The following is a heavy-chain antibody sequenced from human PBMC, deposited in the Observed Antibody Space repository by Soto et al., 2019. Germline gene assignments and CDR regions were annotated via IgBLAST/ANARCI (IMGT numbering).Heavy chain of an antibody. Sequence: PGGSLRLSCAASGFTFSSYGMHWVRQAPGKGLEWVAVISYDGSNKYYADSVKGRFTISRDNSKNTLYLQMNSLRAEDTAVYYCAKDRYSNYVRGYYYGMDMWRQGTTVTVSS. J-gene: IGHJ6*02. D-gene: IGHD4-4*01. CDR3: AKDRYSNYVRGYYYGMDM. CDR1: GFTFSSYG. V-gene: IGHV3-30*18. CDR2: ISYDGSNK.